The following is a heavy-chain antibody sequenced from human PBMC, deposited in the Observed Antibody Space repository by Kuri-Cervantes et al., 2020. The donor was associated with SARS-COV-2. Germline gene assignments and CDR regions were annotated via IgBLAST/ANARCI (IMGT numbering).Heavy chain of an antibody. CDR3: ARELTYYDFWSGYSPAYYFDY. D-gene: IGHD3-3*01. CDR2: IYYSGST. V-gene: IGHV4-59*01. J-gene: IGHJ4*02. CDR1: GGSISSYY. Sequence: GSLRLSCTVSGGSISSYYWSWIRQPPGKGLEWIGYIYYSGSTNYNPSLKSRVTISVDTSKNQFSLKLSSVTAADTAVYYWARELTYYDFWSGYSPAYYFDYWGQGTLVTVSS.